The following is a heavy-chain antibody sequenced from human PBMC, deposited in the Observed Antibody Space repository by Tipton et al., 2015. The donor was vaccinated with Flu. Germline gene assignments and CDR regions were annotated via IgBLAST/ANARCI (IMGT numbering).Heavy chain of an antibody. CDR2: FYPSGTS. J-gene: IGHJ4*02. V-gene: IGHV4-38-2*02. Sequence: TLSLTCSVSTFSVSGIVYWGWIRHSPGKALEWLGSFYPSGTSYYNPSLKSRVTISIATSKNQFSLNLSSVSAADTAIYYCARASGVLEWRSWTFDDWGKGTLVTVSS. CDR1: TFSVSGIVY. D-gene: IGHD3-3*01. CDR3: ARASGVLEWRSWTFDD.